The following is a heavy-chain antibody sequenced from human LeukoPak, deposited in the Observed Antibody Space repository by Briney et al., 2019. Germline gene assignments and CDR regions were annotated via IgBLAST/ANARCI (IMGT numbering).Heavy chain of an antibody. Sequence: SVKVSCKASGGTFSSYAISWVRQAPGQGLEWMGGIIPIFGTANYAQKFQGRVTITTDESTSTAYMELSSLRSEDTAVYYCAKTTTGYSSGRFPGWPVDYWGQGTLVTVSS. CDR3: AKTTTGYSSGRFPGWPVDY. D-gene: IGHD6-19*01. CDR1: GGTFSSYA. CDR2: IIPIFGTA. V-gene: IGHV1-69*05. J-gene: IGHJ4*02.